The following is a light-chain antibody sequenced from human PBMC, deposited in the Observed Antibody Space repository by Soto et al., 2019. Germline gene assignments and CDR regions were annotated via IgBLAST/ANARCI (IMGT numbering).Light chain of an antibody. V-gene: IGKV3D-20*02. J-gene: IGKJ5*01. Sequence: EIVLTESTGTLALSPGDRATLSCRAIQSINKAYLVWYQVKPGQAPRRLIYGASSRATGIPDRFSGSGSGTDFTLTISSLEPEDFVVYYCQQRSSWPLITFGQGTRLEIK. CDR2: GAS. CDR1: QSINKAY. CDR3: QQRSSWPLIT.